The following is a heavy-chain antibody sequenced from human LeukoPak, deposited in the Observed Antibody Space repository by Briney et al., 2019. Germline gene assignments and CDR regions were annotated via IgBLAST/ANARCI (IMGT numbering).Heavy chain of an antibody. V-gene: IGHV4-59*08. CDR1: GGSIGRVY. J-gene: IGHJ4*02. Sequence: NPSETLSLTCTVSGGSIGRVYWSWIRQPPGKGLEWIGYAFYTGDSSYNPSLKGRGTISLDTSNNQISLQLHSVSAADTAVYFCARHAFASPFDYWGQGTLVTVSS. CDR3: ARHAFASPFDY. D-gene: IGHD2-21*01. CDR2: AFYTGDS.